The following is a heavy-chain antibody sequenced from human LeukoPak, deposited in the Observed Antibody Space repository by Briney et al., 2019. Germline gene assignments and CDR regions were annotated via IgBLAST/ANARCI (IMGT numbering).Heavy chain of an antibody. V-gene: IGHV1-69*05. CDR3: ASEVSVTLYYYYYYMDV. D-gene: IGHD4-11*01. J-gene: IGHJ6*03. CDR1: GYTFTSYA. CDR2: IIPIFGTA. Sequence: GASVKVSCKASGYTFTSYAISWVRQAPGQGLEWMGRIIPIFGTANYAQKFQGRVTITTDESTSTAYMELSSLRSEDTAVYYCASEVSVTLYYYYYYMDVWGKGTTVTVFS.